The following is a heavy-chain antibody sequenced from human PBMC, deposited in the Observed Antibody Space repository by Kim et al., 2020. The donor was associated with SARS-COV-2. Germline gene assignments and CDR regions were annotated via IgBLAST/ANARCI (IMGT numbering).Heavy chain of an antibody. Sequence: GGSLRLSCAVSGIPFSNAWFNWVRQSPGKGLEWVGRIKSKTDGGTADLAAPVKGRFAISRDDSKNTLSLLMNNVETDDSAVYYCTTVSMRWGQGTLVTVS. J-gene: IGHJ4*02. D-gene: IGHD2-2*01. CDR3: TTVSMR. V-gene: IGHV3-15*01. CDR2: IKSKTDGGTA. CDR1: GIPFSNAW.